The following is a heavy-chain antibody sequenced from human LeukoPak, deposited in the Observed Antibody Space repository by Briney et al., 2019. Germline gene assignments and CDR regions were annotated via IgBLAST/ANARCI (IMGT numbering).Heavy chain of an antibody. V-gene: IGHV3-7*01. D-gene: IGHD4-17*01. CDR1: GFTLSSFW. CDR3: ARGEDYGTNSFDY. CDR2: IKQDGRER. Sequence: GGSLRLSCAASGFTLSSFWMSWVRQTPGKGLEWVANIKQDGRERYYVDSVKGRFTISRDNAKNSLYLQMNSLRAEDTAVYYCARGEDYGTNSFDYWGQGTLVTVSS. J-gene: IGHJ4*02.